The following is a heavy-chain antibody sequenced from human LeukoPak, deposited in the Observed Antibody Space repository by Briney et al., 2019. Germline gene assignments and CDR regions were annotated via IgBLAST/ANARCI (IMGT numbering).Heavy chain of an antibody. CDR2: INSDGSDT. Sequence: PGGSLRLSCAASGFSFSSYWMHWVRQAPGKGLVRVSRINSDGSDTKYADSVKGRFTISRDNSKNTLYLQMNSLRAEDTAVYYCAKDREAAVVTLYFDHWGQGTLVTVSS. J-gene: IGHJ4*02. V-gene: IGHV3-74*03. CDR1: GFSFSSYW. CDR3: AKDREAAVVTLYFDH. D-gene: IGHD6-13*01.